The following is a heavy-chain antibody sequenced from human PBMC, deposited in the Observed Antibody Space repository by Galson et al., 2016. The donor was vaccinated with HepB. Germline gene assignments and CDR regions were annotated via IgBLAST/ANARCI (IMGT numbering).Heavy chain of an antibody. Sequence: SETLSLTCVVSGASISSNNWWSWVRQPPGKGLEWIGEIFHSGNTNYSPSLKSRVIISVDKSKNQFSLKLSSMTAADTAMYYCARRHGSGSYYNVFDYWGQGTLVAVSS. CDR2: IFHSGNT. CDR3: ARRHGSGSYYNVFDY. V-gene: IGHV4-4*02. CDR1: GASISSNNW. D-gene: IGHD3-10*01. J-gene: IGHJ4*02.